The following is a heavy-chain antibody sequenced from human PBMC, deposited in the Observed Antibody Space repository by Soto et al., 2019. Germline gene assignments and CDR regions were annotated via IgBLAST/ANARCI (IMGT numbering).Heavy chain of an antibody. D-gene: IGHD2-8*01. V-gene: IGHV3-23*01. J-gene: IGHJ6*02. CDR2: ISGSGGST. CDR3: AKAFPYCTNGVYSTDYYYGMDV. Sequence: GGSLRLSCAASGFTFSSYAMSWVRQAPGKGLEWVSAISGSGGSTYYADSVKGRFTISRDNSKNTLYLQMNSLRAEDTAVYYCAKAFPYCTNGVYSTDYYYGMDVWGQGTTVTVSS. CDR1: GFTFSSYA.